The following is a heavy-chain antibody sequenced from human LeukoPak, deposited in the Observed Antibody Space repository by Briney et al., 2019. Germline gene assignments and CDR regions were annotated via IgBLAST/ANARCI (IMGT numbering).Heavy chain of an antibody. J-gene: IGHJ3*02. CDR3: ARGRVYFCGSGSRYLDDAFDI. V-gene: IGHV4-59*01. Sequence: PSETLSLTCTVSGDSISSYYWTWIRQPPGKGLEWIGSIYYSGNTKYNPSLKGRVTISSDTSKFSLRLSSVTAADTAVYYCARGRVYFCGSGSRYLDDAFDIWGQGTMVTVSS. CDR1: GDSISSYY. D-gene: IGHD3-10*01. CDR2: IYYSGNT.